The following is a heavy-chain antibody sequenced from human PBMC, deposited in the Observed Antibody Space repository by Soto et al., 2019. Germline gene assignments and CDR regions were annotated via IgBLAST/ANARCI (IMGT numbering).Heavy chain of an antibody. CDR2: IYYSGST. Sequence: PSETLSLTCTVSGGSISSSSYYWGWIRQPPGKGLEWIGSIYYSGSTYYNPSLKSRVTISVDTSKNQSSLKLSSVTAADTAVYYCARHGLGPFYYYGMDVWGQGTTVTVSS. V-gene: IGHV4-39*01. J-gene: IGHJ6*02. CDR3: ARHGLGPFYYYGMDV. CDR1: GGSISSSSYY.